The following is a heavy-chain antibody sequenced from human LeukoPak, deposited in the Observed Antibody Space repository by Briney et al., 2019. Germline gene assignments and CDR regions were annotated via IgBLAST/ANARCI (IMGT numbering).Heavy chain of an antibody. Sequence: GSLRLSCAASGFTFDDYGMSWVRQAPGKGLEWVSGINWNGGSTGYADSVKGRFTISRDNAKNSLYLQMNSLRAEDTALYYCARGGGYCSGGSCPYYYYYYMDVWGKGTTVTVSS. CDR3: ARGGGYCSGGSCPYYYYYYMDV. CDR1: GFTFDDYG. D-gene: IGHD2-15*01. V-gene: IGHV3-20*04. CDR2: INWNGGST. J-gene: IGHJ6*03.